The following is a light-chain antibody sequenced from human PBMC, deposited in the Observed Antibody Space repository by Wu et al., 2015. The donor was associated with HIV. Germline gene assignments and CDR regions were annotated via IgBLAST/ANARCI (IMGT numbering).Light chain of an antibody. V-gene: IGKV3-11*01. CDR2: DAS. J-gene: IGKJ4*01. CDR3: RQHSSWPPLT. Sequence: EIVLTQSPATLSLSPGERATLSCRASQTVYNYFAWYQQRPGQAPRLLIKDASNRASGIPDRFSGGGSGTDFTLTISSLEPEDFAVYYCRQHSSWPPLTFGGGTKVEI. CDR1: QTVYNY.